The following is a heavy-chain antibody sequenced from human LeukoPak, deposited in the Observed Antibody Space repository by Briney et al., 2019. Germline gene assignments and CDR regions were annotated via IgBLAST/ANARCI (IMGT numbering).Heavy chain of an antibody. CDR2: ISYDGSNK. Sequence: PGGSLRLSCAASGFTFSSYAMHWVRQAPGKGLEWVAVISYDGSNKYYADSVKGRFTISRDNSKNTLYLQMNSLRAEDTAVYYCARAPNPYYYGSGSPSYYMDVWGKGTTVTISS. V-gene: IGHV3-30*04. CDR1: GFTFSSYA. CDR3: ARAPNPYYYGSGSPSYYMDV. J-gene: IGHJ6*03. D-gene: IGHD3-10*01.